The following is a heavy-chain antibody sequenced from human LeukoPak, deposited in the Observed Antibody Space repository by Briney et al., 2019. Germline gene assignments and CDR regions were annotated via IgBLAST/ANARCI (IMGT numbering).Heavy chain of an antibody. CDR3: AREIDCSGGSCDDY. D-gene: IGHD2-15*01. Sequence: SETLSLTCTVSGGSISGYYWSWIRQPPGKGLECIGYIYYGGSTNYNPSLKSRVTISVDTSKNQFSLKLSSVTPADTAVYYCAREIDCSGGSCDDYWGQGTLVTVSS. CDR1: GGSISGYY. CDR2: IYYGGST. J-gene: IGHJ4*02. V-gene: IGHV4-59*01.